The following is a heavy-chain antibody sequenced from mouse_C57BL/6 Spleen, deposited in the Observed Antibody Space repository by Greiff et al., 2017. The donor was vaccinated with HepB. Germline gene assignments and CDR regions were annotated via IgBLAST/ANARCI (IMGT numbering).Heavy chain of an antibody. CDR1: GYTFTDYY. CDR2: LYPGSGNT. D-gene: IGHD2-1*01. CDR3: AGGNYHGLAYYFDY. Sequence: QVQLKESGAELVRPGASVKLSCKASGYTFTDYYITWVKQRPGQGLEWIARLYPGSGNTYYNEKFKGKATLTAEKSSSTAYMQLSSLTSEDSAVYFCAGGNYHGLAYYFDYWGQGTTLTVSA. J-gene: IGHJ2*01. V-gene: IGHV1-76*01.